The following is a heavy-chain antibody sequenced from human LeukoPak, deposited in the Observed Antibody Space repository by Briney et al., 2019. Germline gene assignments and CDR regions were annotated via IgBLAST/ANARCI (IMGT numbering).Heavy chain of an antibody. V-gene: IGHV3-72*01. Sequence: PGGSLRLSCAASGFTFSDHFMDWVLQAPGKGLEWVGRTRNKANSYTTEYAASVKGRFTFARDDSNNSLYLQMKSLKTEDTAVYYCVAMIRGVGYWGQGTLVTVSS. D-gene: IGHD3-10*01. CDR3: VAMIRGVGY. CDR1: GFTFSDHF. CDR2: TRNKANSYTT. J-gene: IGHJ4*02.